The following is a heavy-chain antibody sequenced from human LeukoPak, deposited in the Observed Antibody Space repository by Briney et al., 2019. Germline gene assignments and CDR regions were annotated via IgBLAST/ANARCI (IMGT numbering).Heavy chain of an antibody. D-gene: IGHD2-21*01. Sequence: PSGTLSLTCGVSGFSISSGYWWSWVRQSPGKGLEWIGEISHSGSTNYNPSLKSRVTISADRSKNQFSLKLNSVTAADTAVYYCTRNAAYCLDFWGQGTPVTVSS. CDR2: ISHSGST. CDR1: GFSISSGYW. J-gene: IGHJ4*02. V-gene: IGHV4-4*02. CDR3: TRNAAYCLDF.